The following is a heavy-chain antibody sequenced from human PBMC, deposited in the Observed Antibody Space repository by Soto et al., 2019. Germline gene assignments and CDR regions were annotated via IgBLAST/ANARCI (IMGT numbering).Heavy chain of an antibody. CDR2: ISGSGGST. CDR1: GFTFSSYA. J-gene: IGHJ4*02. Sequence: EVQLVESGGGLVQPGGSLRLSCAASGFTFSSYAMSWVRQAPGKGLEWVSAISGSGGSTYYADSVKGRFTISRDNSKNTLYLQMNSLRAEDTAVYYCANSLGIGRDYVWGSYYYFDYWGQGTLVTVSS. CDR3: ANSLGIGRDYVWGSYYYFDY. V-gene: IGHV3-23*04. D-gene: IGHD3-16*01.